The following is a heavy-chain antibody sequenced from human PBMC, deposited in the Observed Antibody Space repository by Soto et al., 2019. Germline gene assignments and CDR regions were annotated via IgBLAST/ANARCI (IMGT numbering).Heavy chain of an antibody. V-gene: IGHV1-3*05. D-gene: IGHD4-17*01. Sequence: VQLVQSGAEERKPGASVKISCKPSGYTFTSYGFHWVRQAPGQRPEWMGWINAGNGNIKYSQKFQGRVTVTWDTSATTAYMELSSLRFEDTAVYYCARHGWDYGIDHWGQGTLVTVSS. CDR3: ARHGWDYGIDH. CDR2: INAGNGNI. CDR1: GYTFTSYG. J-gene: IGHJ4*02.